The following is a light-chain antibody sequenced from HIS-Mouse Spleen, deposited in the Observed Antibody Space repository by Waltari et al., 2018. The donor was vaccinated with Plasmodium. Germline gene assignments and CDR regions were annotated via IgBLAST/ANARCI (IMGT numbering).Light chain of an antibody. CDR2: GAS. V-gene: IGKV3-15*01. J-gene: IGKJ3*01. CDR1: QSVSSN. CDR3: QQYNNWSFT. Sequence: EIVMTQSPATLSVSPGGRPTLSCRASQSVSSNLAWYQQKPGQPPRLLIYGASTRATGIPARFSGSGSGTEFTLTISSLQSEDFAVYYCQQYNNWSFTFGPGTKVDIK.